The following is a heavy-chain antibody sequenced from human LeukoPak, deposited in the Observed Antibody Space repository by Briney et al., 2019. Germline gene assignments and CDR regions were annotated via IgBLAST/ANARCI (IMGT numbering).Heavy chain of an antibody. CDR1: GFTFSSYA. D-gene: IGHD3-3*01. CDR3: AKDLRVVIYYFDY. Sequence: GGSLRLSCAASGFTFSSYAMSWVRQAQGKGLEWVSAISGSGGSTYYADSVKGRFTISRDNSKNTLYLQMNSLRAEDTAVYYCAKDLRVVIYYFDYWGQGTLVTVSS. CDR2: ISGSGGST. V-gene: IGHV3-23*01. J-gene: IGHJ4*02.